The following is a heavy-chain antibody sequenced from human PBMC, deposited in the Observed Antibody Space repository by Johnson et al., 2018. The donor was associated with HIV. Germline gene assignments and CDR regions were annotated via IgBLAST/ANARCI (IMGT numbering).Heavy chain of an antibody. J-gene: IGHJ3*02. CDR1: GFTFSSYG. CDR2: ISYDGSDK. V-gene: IGHV3-30*04. D-gene: IGHD5-18*01. CDR3: ARGGYTYGYLWAFDI. Sequence: QVQLVESGGGVVQPGRSLRLSCAASGFTFSSYGMHWVRQAPAKGLEWVAVISYDGSDKDYADSVKGRFTISRDNSKNTLYLQMNSLRAEDTAVYYCARGGYTYGYLWAFDIWGQGTMVTVSS.